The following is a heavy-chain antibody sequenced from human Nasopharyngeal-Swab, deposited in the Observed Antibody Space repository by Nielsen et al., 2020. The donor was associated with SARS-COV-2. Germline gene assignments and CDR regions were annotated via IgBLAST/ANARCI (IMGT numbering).Heavy chain of an antibody. CDR2: ISYDGSNK. Sequence: GESLKISCAASGFTFSSYAMHWVRQAPGKGLEWVAVISYDGSNKYYADSVKGRFTISRDNSKNTLYLQMNSLRAEDTAVYYCATVKGGALWYSRFFDYWGQGALVTVSS. J-gene: IGHJ4*02. D-gene: IGHD2-21*01. CDR1: GFTFSSYA. CDR3: ATVKGGALWYSRFFDY. V-gene: IGHV3-30*04.